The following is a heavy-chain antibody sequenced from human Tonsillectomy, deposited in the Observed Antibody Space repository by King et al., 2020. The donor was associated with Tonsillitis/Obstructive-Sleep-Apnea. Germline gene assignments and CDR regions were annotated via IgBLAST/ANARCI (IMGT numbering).Heavy chain of an antibody. CDR2: IWYDGSNK. CDR3: ARAYYYDSSGYSIYAFDI. D-gene: IGHD3-22*01. V-gene: IGHV3-33*01. J-gene: IGHJ3*02. CDR1: GFTFSSYG. Sequence: VQLVESGGGVVQPGRSLRLSCAASGFTFSSYGMHWVRQAPGKGLEWVAVIWYDGSNKYYADSVKGRFTISRDNSKNTLYLQMNSLRAEDTAVYYCARAYYYDSSGYSIYAFDIWGQGPMVTVSS.